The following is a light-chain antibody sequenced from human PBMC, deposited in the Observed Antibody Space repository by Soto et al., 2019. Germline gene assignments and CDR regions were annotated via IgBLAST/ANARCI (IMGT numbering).Light chain of an antibody. V-gene: IGKV1-39*01. J-gene: IGKJ1*01. CDR1: QFISNY. CDR2: SAS. CDR3: QQSYNTPRT. Sequence: DIQMTQSPSSLSASVGDRVTITCRASQFISNYLNWYQRRPGGAPKLLSQSASTLESGVPSRFSGSGSGKDFTLTISGLQPEDSAIFFCQQSYNTPRTFGQWTKVEIK.